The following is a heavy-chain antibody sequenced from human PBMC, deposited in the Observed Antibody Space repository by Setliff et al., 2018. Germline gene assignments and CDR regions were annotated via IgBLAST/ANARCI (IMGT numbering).Heavy chain of an antibody. J-gene: IGHJ4*02. V-gene: IGHV1-18*01. D-gene: IGHD2-8*01. CDR2: INAYNGNT. Sequence: GASVKVSCKASGYKFNNYGIAWVRQVPGRGLEWMGWINAYNGNTFYAPKLQGRVFMTTDTSTDTAYMELRSLTSDDTAIYFCSRLVRYCTTTTCQTLSGGEHWGQGTLVTVSS. CDR1: GYKFNNYG. CDR3: SRLVRYCTTTTCQTLSGGEH.